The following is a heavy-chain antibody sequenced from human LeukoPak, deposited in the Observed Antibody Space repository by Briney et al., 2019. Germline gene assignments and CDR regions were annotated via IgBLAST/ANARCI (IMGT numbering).Heavy chain of an antibody. J-gene: IGHJ4*02. D-gene: IGHD3-22*01. V-gene: IGHV3-9*01. CDR3: ARGTDSSGYYDY. CDR2: ISWNSGSI. Sequence: PGGSLRLSCAASGFTFDDYAMHWVRQAPGKGLEWVSGISWNSGSIGYADSVKGRFTISRDNAKNSLYLQMNSLRAEDTAVYYCARGTDSSGYYDYWGQGTLVTVSS. CDR1: GFTFDDYA.